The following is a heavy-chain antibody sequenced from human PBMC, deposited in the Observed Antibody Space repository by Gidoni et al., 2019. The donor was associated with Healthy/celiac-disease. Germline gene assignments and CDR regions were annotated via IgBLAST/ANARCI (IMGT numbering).Heavy chain of an antibody. D-gene: IGHD4-17*01. CDR1: GFTCSSYA. CDR2: ISYDGSNK. Sequence: QVQLVESGGGVVQPGRSLRLSCAPAGFTCSSYAMHWVRQAPGKGLECVAVISYDGSNKYYADSVKGRFTISRDNSKNTLYLQMNSLRAEDTAVYYCARDLLTTEAFDIWGQGTMVTVSS. V-gene: IGHV3-30-3*01. CDR3: ARDLLTTEAFDI. J-gene: IGHJ3*02.